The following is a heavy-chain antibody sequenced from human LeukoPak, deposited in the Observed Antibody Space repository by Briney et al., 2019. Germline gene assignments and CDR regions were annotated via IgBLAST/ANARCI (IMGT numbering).Heavy chain of an antibody. CDR2: IKSKTDGGTT. Sequence: PGGSLRLSCAASGFTFNNAWMSWVRQAPGKGLEWVGLIKSKTDGGTTDYAAPVKGRFTISRDDSKNTLFLQMNSLKTEDTAVCYCTTVGWYYYDSSGYRDYWGQGTLVTVSS. J-gene: IGHJ4*02. D-gene: IGHD3-22*01. CDR1: GFTFNNAW. CDR3: TTVGWYYYDSSGYRDY. V-gene: IGHV3-15*01.